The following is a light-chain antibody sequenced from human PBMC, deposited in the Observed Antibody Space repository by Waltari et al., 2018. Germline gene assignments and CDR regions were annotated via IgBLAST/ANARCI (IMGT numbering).Light chain of an antibody. CDR1: SSNIGSNY. J-gene: IGLJ2*01. CDR2: RNN. V-gene: IGLV1-47*01. Sequence: QSVLTQPPSASGTPGQRVPISCSGSSSNIGSNYVYWYQQLPGTAPKLLIYRNNPRPSGVPYRFSGSKSGTSASLAIGGLRSEDEADYYCAAWDDSLSGVVFGGGTKLTVL. CDR3: AAWDDSLSGVV.